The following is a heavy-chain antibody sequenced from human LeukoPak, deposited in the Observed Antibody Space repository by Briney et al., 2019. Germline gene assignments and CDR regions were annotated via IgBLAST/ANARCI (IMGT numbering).Heavy chain of an antibody. CDR2: IYYSGST. D-gene: IGHD2-2*01. V-gene: IGHV4-61*09. Sequence: SQTLSLTCTVSGGFISSGRYYWSWIRQPAGKGLEWIGYIYYSGSTNYNPSLKSRVTISVDTSKNQFSLKLSSVTAADTAVYYCARRRYCSSTSCYLPLYFDYWGQGTLVTVSS. CDR3: ARRRYCSSTSCYLPLYFDY. J-gene: IGHJ4*02. CDR1: GGFISSGRYY.